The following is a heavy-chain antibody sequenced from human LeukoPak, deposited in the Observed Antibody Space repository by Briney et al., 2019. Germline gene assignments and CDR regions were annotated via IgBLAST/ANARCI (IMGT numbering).Heavy chain of an antibody. Sequence: ASVKVSCKASGYIFTASYLLWVRQAPRQGLEWMGWINPNIGGTSFAKELQGRVTLTRDTSITTTYLELTGLRSDDTAVYFCARGDCSGVSCYSVDSWGQGTLVTVSS. CDR2: INPNIGGT. CDR3: ARGDCSGVSCYSVDS. CDR1: GYIFTASY. V-gene: IGHV1-2*02. D-gene: IGHD2-15*01. J-gene: IGHJ4*02.